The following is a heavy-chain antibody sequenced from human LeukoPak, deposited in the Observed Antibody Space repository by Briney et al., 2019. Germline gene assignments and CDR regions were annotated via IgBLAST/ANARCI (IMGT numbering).Heavy chain of an antibody. CDR2: IYTSGNT. CDR1: GDSISSGTYY. D-gene: IGHD6-13*01. J-gene: IGHJ4*02. Sequence: SETLSLTCTVSGDSISSGTYYWNWIRQPAGKRLEWIGRIYTSGNTYYNPSLKSRVTISVDTSKNQFSLNLTSVTAADTAVYCCAREGSSSGYWGQGTLVTVSS. V-gene: IGHV4-61*02. CDR3: AREGSSSGY.